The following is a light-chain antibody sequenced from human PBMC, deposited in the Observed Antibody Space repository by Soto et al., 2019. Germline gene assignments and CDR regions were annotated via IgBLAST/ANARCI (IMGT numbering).Light chain of an antibody. CDR1: SSDVGSYNR. CDR3: SLYISGSTYV. Sequence: QSALPQPPSVSGSPGQSVTISCTGTSSDVGSYNRLSWYQQPPGTAPKLIMYEVNTRPSGVPDRFSGYKSGSTASLTISGLQAEDEADYYCSLYISGSTYVFGTGTKLTVL. CDR2: EVN. V-gene: IGLV2-18*01. J-gene: IGLJ1*01.